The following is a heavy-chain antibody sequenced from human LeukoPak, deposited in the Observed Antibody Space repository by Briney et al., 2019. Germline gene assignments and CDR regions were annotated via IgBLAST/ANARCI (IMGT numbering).Heavy chain of an antibody. J-gene: IGHJ4*02. V-gene: IGHV5-51*01. CDR1: GYSFTNYW. Sequence: GESLKISCKGPGYSFTNYWIGWVRQMPGKGLEWMGIIYPGDSDTRYSPSFQGQVTISADKSISTAYLQWSSLKASDTAMYYCARRRYYDSSGYPQLDYWGQGTLVTVSS. CDR2: IYPGDSDT. D-gene: IGHD3-22*01. CDR3: ARRRYYDSSGYPQLDY.